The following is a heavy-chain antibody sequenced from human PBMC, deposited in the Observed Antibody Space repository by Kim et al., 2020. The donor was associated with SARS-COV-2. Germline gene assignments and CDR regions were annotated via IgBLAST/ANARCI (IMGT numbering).Heavy chain of an antibody. D-gene: IGHD1-26*01. CDR1: GYTFTSYG. V-gene: IGHV1-18*01. J-gene: IGHJ3*02. CDR2: ISAYNGNT. Sequence: ASVKVSCKASGYTFTSYGISWVRQAPGQGLEWMGWISAYNGNTNYAQKLQGRVTMTTDTSTSTAYMELRSLRSDDTAVYYCARRFKVGARSNAFDIWGQGTMVTVSS. CDR3: ARRFKVGARSNAFDI.